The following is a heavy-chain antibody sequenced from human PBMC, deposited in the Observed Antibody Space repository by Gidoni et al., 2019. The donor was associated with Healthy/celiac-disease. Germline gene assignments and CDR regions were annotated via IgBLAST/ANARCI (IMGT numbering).Heavy chain of an antibody. D-gene: IGHD2-21*02. CDR3: TRPAYCGGDCYSFDY. V-gene: IGHV3-49*01. CDR1: GFTFGDYA. CDR2: IRSKAYGGTT. J-gene: IGHJ4*02. Sequence: EVQRVESGGGSVQPGRSLRLSCPASGFTFGDYAMSWFRQAPGKGLEWVGLIRSKAYGGTTECTASVKGRFTISRDDSKSIAYLQMNNLKTEDTAVYYCTRPAYCGGDCYSFDYWGQGTLVTVSS.